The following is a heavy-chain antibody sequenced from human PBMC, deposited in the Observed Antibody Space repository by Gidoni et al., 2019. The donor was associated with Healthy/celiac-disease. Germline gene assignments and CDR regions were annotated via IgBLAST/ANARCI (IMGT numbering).Heavy chain of an antibody. CDR3: TRPPGVEWLEGFDY. D-gene: IGHD3-3*01. J-gene: IGHJ4*02. CDR2: IRSKAYGGTT. V-gene: IGHV3-49*04. CDR1: GFTFGAYA. Sequence: EVQLVESGGGLVQPGRSLRLSCTASGFTFGAYAMSWVRQAPGKGLEWVGFIRSKAYGGTTEYAASVKGRFTISRDDSKSIAYLQMNSLKTEDTAVYYCTRPPGVEWLEGFDYWGQGTLVTVSS.